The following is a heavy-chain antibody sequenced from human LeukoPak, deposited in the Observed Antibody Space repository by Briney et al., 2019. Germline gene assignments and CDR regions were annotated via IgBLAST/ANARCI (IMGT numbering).Heavy chain of an antibody. Sequence: SETLSLTCAVYGGPFSGYYWSWIRQPPGKGLEWIGEINHSGSTNYNPSLKSRVTISVDTSKNQFSLKLSSVTAADTAVYYCARKRGYKYYYYMDVWGKGTTVTISS. CDR2: INHSGST. D-gene: IGHD5-18*01. CDR3: ARKRGYKYYYYMDV. V-gene: IGHV4-34*01. J-gene: IGHJ6*03. CDR1: GGPFSGYY.